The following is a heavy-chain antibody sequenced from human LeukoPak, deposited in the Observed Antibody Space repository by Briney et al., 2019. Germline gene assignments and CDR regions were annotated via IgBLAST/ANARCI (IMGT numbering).Heavy chain of an antibody. J-gene: IGHJ4*02. CDR1: GFTFSSYS. CDR2: ISSSSSDI. D-gene: IGHD3-3*01. V-gene: IGHV3-21*01. Sequence: GGSLRLSCAASGFTFSSYSMIWVPQAPGKGLEWVSSISSSSSDIYYADSGTGHFTISRDNAKNSLYLQMNSLRAEDTAVYYCARSNGNYYDFWSGYYLADYWGQGTLVTVAS. CDR3: ARSNGNYYDFWSGYYLADY.